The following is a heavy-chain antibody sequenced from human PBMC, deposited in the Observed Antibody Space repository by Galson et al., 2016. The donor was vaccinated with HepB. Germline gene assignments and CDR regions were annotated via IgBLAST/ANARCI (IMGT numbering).Heavy chain of an antibody. J-gene: IGHJ4*02. CDR2: VLKSGAT. CDR3: TRGPSLVRAYGESISYFDN. CDR1: GDSLTSGSYS. V-gene: IGHV4-30-2*01. Sequence: TLSLTCAVSGDSLTSGSYSWSWIRQPPGRGLEWIGHVLKSGATYYNPSLTSRVTISLDGSRNHFSLRLSSVTAADTAMYFCTRGPSLVRAYGESISYFDNWGRGTPVTVSS. D-gene: IGHD3-3*01.